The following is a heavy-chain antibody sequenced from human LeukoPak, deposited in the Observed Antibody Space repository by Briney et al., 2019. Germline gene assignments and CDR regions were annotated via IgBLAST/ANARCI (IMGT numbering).Heavy chain of an antibody. CDR2: IYTSGST. D-gene: IGHD5-18*01. CDR3: ARGGYSSFDY. V-gene: IGHV4-61*02. Sequence: PSETLSLTCTVSGGSISSGSYYWSWIRQPAGKGLEWIGRIYTSGSTNYNPSLKSRVTISVDTSKNQFSLKLSSVTAADTAVYYCARGGYSSFDYWGQGTLVTVSS. CDR1: GGSISSGSYY. J-gene: IGHJ4*02.